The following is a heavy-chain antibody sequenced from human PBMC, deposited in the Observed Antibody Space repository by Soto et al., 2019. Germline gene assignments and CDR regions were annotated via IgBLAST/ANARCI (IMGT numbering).Heavy chain of an antibody. Sequence: QVQLQQWGAGLLKPSETLSLTCAVYGGSLVVSSWGWFGRPPGRGRGGFGEINHSGSTTYTPSLKSRVTISLDTSKNQFSLKLSSVTAADTAVYYCARGRGQISLYYYYGMDVWGQGTTVTVSS. CDR1: GGSLVVSS. V-gene: IGHV4-34*01. J-gene: IGHJ6*02. D-gene: IGHD3-10*01. CDR3: ARGRGQISLYYYYGMDV. CDR2: INHSGST.